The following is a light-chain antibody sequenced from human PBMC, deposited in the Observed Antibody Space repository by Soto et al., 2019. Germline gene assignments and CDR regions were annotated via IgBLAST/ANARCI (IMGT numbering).Light chain of an antibody. J-gene: IGKJ1*01. CDR2: AAS. V-gene: IGKV1-27*01. CDR1: QGISNC. Sequence: DIQMTQSPSPLSASVGDRVSITCRASQGISNCLAWYQQKRGKVPKLLIYAASTLQSGVPSRFSGSGSGTDFTLTISSLQPEDVATYYCQKYDSAPRTFGQGTKVEIK. CDR3: QKYDSAPRT.